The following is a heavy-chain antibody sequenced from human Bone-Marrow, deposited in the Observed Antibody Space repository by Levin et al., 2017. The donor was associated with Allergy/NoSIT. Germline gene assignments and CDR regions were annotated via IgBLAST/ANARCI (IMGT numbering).Heavy chain of an antibody. J-gene: IGHJ5*02. CDR1: GFIFDDYA. D-gene: IGHD6-6*01. Sequence: SLKISCAASGFIFDDYAMHWVRQAPGKGLEWVSGIGWNSGRIGYADAVKGRFTISRDNAKNSLYLQMNSLRPEDTAFYYCTKGTVRQALRWFDPWGQGTLVTVSS. CDR2: IGWNSGRI. V-gene: IGHV3-9*01. CDR3: TKGTVRQALRWFDP.